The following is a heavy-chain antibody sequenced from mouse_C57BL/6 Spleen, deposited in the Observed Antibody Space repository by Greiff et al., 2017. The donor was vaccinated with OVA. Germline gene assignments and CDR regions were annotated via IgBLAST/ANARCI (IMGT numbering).Heavy chain of an antibody. CDR1: GYAFSSSW. CDR2: IYPGDGDT. CDR3: ARWGDFHFDY. D-gene: IGHD3-3*01. J-gene: IGHJ2*01. Sequence: VKLQESGPELVKPGASVKISCKASGYAFSSSWMNWVKQRPGKGLEWIGRIYPGDGDTNYNGKFKGKATLTADKSSSTAYMQLSSLTSEDSAVYFCARWGDFHFDYWGQGTTLTVSS. V-gene: IGHV1-82*01.